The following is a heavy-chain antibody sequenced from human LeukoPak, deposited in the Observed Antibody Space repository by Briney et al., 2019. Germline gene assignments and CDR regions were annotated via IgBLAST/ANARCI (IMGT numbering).Heavy chain of an antibody. V-gene: IGHV3-53*01. J-gene: IGHJ4*02. D-gene: IGHD3-10*01. CDR2: ISDGGST. Sequence: PGGSLTLSCAASGFTISSNYMNWVRQAPGKGLDWVSVISDGGSTYYADSVRGRFTISRDNSKNTLFLQMSSLRVEDTAVYYCARGVFNWGQGALVTVCS. CDR3: ARGVFN. CDR1: GFTISSNY.